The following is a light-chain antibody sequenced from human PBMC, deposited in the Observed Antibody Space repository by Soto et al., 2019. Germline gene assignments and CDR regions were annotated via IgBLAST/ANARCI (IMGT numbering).Light chain of an antibody. Sequence: QSVLTQPPSVSEAPGQRVTISCTGSSSNIGAGYEAHWYQQVPGTAPKLLIYXXXXXXXXXXXXXXGSKSGTSASLAITGXXXXXXXXXXXQSYDSSLSGYVFGTGTKLTVL. V-gene: IGLV1-40*01. J-gene: IGLJ1*01. CDR1: SSNIGAGYE. CDR3: QSYDSSLSGYV. CDR2: XXX.